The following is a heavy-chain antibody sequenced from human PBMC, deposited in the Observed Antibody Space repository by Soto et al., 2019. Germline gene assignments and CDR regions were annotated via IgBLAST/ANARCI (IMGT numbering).Heavy chain of an antibody. D-gene: IGHD3-22*01. CDR2: TRSKAYGGTT. Sequence: HPGGSLRLSCTASGFTFGDYAMSWFRQAPGKGLEWVGFTRSKAYGGTTEYAASVKGRFTISRDDSKSIAYLQMNGLKTEDTAVYYCCYYDSSGYSNYQTTASAFDIWGQGTMVTVSS. CDR1: GFTFGDYA. J-gene: IGHJ3*02. CDR3: CYYDSSGYSNYQTTASAFDI. V-gene: IGHV3-49*03.